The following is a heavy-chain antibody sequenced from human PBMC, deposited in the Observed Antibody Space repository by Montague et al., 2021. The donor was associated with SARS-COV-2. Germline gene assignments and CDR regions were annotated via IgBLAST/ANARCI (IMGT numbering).Heavy chain of an antibody. J-gene: IGHJ4*02. D-gene: IGHD4-11*01. Sequence: SETLSLTCAVYGESFSGFFWGWIRQPPGKGLEWIAEINDRGVTNYNYNPSLGSRVTISADASKNQFSLKLRSVTAADTAVYYCARWDPQTLTVISLRGKSANDYWSQGTLVTVSS. V-gene: IGHV4-34*01. CDR3: ARWDPQTLTVISLRGKSANDY. CDR2: INDRGVTNY. CDR1: GESFSGFF.